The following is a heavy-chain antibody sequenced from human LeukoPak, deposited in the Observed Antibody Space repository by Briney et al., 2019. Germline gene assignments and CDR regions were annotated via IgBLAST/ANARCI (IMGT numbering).Heavy chain of an antibody. CDR3: AKEDGRYSTWGAFDI. CDR1: GFTFNNYA. J-gene: IGHJ3*02. CDR2: ISGSGGNT. Sequence: PGGCLRLSCAASGFTFNNYAMSWVRPAPGKGLEWVSAISGSGGNTFYADSVKGRFTISRDNSKNTQYLQMNSLRAEDTAVYYCAKEDGRYSTWGAFDIWGQGTMVTVSS. D-gene: IGHD1-26*01. V-gene: IGHV3-23*01.